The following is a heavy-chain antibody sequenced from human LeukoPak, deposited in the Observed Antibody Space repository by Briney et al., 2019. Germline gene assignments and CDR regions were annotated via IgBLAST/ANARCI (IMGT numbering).Heavy chain of an antibody. CDR3: ARIQRDYFCHGMDV. V-gene: IGHV5-10-1*01. CDR2: IDPSDSYI. D-gene: IGHD5-18*01. Sequence: GESLKISCKGSGYSFTTYWISWVRQMPGKGLEWMGRIDPSDSYIKYSPSFQGHVTISADKSIDTAYLQWSSLKASDSAMYYCARIQRDYFCHGMDVWGQGTTVTVSS. CDR1: GYSFTTYW. J-gene: IGHJ6*02.